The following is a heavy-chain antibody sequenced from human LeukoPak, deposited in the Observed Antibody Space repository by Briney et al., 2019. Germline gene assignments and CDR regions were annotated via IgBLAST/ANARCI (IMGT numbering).Heavy chain of an antibody. CDR2: ISAYNGNT. V-gene: IGHV1-18*01. CDR1: GYTFTSYG. Sequence: ASVKVSCKASGYTFTSYGISWVRQAPGQGLEWMGWISAYNGNTNYAQKLQGRVTMTTDTSTSTAYMELRSLRSDDTAVYYCARAPEFPTRLRYGGFDHWGQGTLVTVSS. J-gene: IGHJ5*02. D-gene: IGHD3-9*01. CDR3: ARAPEFPTRLRYGGFDH.